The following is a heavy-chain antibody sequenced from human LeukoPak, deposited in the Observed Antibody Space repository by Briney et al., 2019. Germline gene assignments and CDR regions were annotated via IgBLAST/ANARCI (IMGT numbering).Heavy chain of an antibody. Sequence: PSETLSLTSTVSGYSITINYWGWIRQPPGQGLEWIGSIDHIGNTFYNPSLTSRVSITVDTSKNHFSLNLTSVTATDTALYYCARVYWRLGAHDAFDIWGQGTMVTDSS. CDR2: IDHIGNT. V-gene: IGHV4-38-2*02. D-gene: IGHD1-26*01. J-gene: IGHJ3*02. CDR3: ARVYWRLGAHDAFDI. CDR1: GYSITINY.